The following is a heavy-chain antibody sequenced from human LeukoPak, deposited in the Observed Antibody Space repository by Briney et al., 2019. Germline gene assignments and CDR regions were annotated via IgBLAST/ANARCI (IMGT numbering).Heavy chain of an antibody. D-gene: IGHD3-10*01. CDR2: INYSGSS. CDR3: ARGGSGEGY. CDR1: GGSISSGAHY. J-gene: IGHJ4*02. V-gene: IGHV4-31*03. Sequence: PSQTLSLTCTVSGGSISSGAHYWSWIRQHPGKGLEWIGYINYSGSSYYNPSLKSRVTISADTSKNQFSLKLTSVTAADTAVYYCARGGSGEGYWGQGTLATFSS.